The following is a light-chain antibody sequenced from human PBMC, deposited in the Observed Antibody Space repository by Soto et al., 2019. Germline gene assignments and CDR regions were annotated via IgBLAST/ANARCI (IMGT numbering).Light chain of an antibody. CDR1: QSVSSSY. V-gene: IGKV3-20*01. Sequence: EIVLTQSPGTLSLSPGERATLSCRASQSVSSSYLAWYQQKPGQAPRLLIYGASTRATGIPARFSGSGSGTDFTLTISRLEPEDFAVYYCQQYGSSPPRTFGQGTKVDI. CDR3: QQYGSSPPRT. CDR2: GAS. J-gene: IGKJ1*01.